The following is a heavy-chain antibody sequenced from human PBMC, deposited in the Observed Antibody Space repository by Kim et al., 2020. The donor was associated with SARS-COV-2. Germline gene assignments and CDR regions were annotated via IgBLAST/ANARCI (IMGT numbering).Heavy chain of an antibody. CDR3: ARSPHSDYDFGDGFTHNWF. J-gene: IGHJ5*01. D-gene: IGHD3-3*01. CDR1: GYSFTTFG. V-gene: IGHV1-18*04. CDR2: IKPNSGNT. Sequence: ASVKVSCKASGYSFTTFGITWVRQAPGQGLEWMGWIKPNSGNTNYAEKFQGRFTITADTSTATAYMELERLTSYDTAVYYCARSPHSDYDFGDGFTHNWF.